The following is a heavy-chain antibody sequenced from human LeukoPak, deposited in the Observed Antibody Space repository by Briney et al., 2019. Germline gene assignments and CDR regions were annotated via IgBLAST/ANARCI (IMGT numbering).Heavy chain of an antibody. J-gene: IGHJ4*02. V-gene: IGHV4-38-2*02. CDR2: IYHSGST. D-gene: IGHD5-12*01. CDR3: ASLVATSPDY. CDR1: GYSISSGYY. Sequence: SETLSLTCTVSGYSISSGYYWGWIRQPPGKGLEWIGSIYHSGSTYYNPSLKSRVTISVDTSKNQFSLKLSSVTAADTAVYYCASLVATSPDYWGQGTLVTVSS.